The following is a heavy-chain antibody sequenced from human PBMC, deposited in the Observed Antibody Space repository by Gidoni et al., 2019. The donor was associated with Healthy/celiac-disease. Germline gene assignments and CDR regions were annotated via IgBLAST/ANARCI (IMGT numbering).Heavy chain of an antibody. J-gene: IGHJ3*02. Sequence: QVQLVQSGAEVKKPGASVKVSCKASGYTFTSYYMHWVRQAPGQGLAWMGIINPSGGSTSYGQKFQGRVTMTRDTSTSTVYMELSSLRSEDTAVYYCARPTDRSSSWLGAFDIWGQGTMVTVSS. CDR3: ARPTDRSSSWLGAFDI. V-gene: IGHV1-46*01. D-gene: IGHD6-13*01. CDR2: INPSGGST. CDR1: GYTFTSYY.